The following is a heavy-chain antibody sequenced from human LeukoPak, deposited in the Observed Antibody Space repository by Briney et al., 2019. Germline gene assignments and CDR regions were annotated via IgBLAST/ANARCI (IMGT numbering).Heavy chain of an antibody. CDR3: ARRSGSYQPIDY. CDR2: INHSGST. V-gene: IGHV4-34*01. CDR1: GGSFSGYY. J-gene: IGHJ4*02. D-gene: IGHD1-26*01. Sequence: SETLSLTCAVYGGSFSGYYWSWIRQPPGKGLEWIGEINHSGSTNYNPSLKSRVTISVDTSKNQFSLKLSSVTAADTAVYYCARRSGSYQPIDYWGQGTLVTVSS.